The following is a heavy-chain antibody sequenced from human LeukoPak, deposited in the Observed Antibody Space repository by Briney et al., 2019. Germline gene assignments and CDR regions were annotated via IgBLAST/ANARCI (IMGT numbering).Heavy chain of an antibody. CDR1: GGSISSGGYY. J-gene: IGHJ3*02. Sequence: PSETLSLTCTVSGGSISSGGYYWSWIRQPPGKGLEWIGYIYYSGSTNYNPSLKSRVTISVDTSKNQFSLKLSSVTAADTAVYYCARDRTPEYNWNYAPGGAFDIWGQGTMVTVSS. CDR2: IYYSGST. CDR3: ARDRTPEYNWNYAPGGAFDI. V-gene: IGHV4-61*08. D-gene: IGHD1-7*01.